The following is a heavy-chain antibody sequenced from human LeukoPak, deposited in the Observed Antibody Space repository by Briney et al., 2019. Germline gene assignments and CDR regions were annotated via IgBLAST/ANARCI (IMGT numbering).Heavy chain of an antibody. CDR1: GGSFSGYY. V-gene: IGHV4-34*01. J-gene: IGHJ5*02. D-gene: IGHD3-10*01. CDR2: INHSGST. CDR3: ARAVGAKVRGVIKGGWFDP. Sequence: KPSETLPLTCAVYGGSFSGYYWSWIRQPPGKGLEWIGEINHSGSTNYNPSLKSRVTISVDTSKNQFSLKLSSVTAADTAVYYCARAVGAKVRGVIKGGWFDPWGQGTLVTVSS.